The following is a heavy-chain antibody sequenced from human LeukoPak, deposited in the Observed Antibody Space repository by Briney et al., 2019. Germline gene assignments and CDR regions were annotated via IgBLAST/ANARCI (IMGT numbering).Heavy chain of an antibody. CDR3: ANSYSSTLDY. Sequence: GGSLRLSCAASGFTVSSNYMSWVRQAPGKGLEWVSAISGSGGSTYYADSVKGRFTISRDNSKNTLYLQMNSLRAEDTAVYYCANSYSSTLDYWGQGTLVTVSS. CDR2: ISGSGGST. D-gene: IGHD6-19*01. J-gene: IGHJ4*02. CDR1: GFTVSSNY. V-gene: IGHV3-23*01.